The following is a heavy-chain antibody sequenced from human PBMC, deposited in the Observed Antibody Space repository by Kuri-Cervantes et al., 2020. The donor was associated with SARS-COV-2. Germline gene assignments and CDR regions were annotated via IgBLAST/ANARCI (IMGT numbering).Heavy chain of an antibody. CDR3: ARRAYGEQVDYYYMDV. CDR2: IHPGDSDI. D-gene: IGHD4-17*01. V-gene: IGHV5-51*01. CDR1: GYSFTSYW. J-gene: IGHJ6*03. Sequence: GESLKISCKGSGYSFTSYWIGWVRQMPGKGLEWMGIIHPGDSDIRYSPSFQGQVIISADKSISTAFLQWSSLKASDTAMYYCARRAYGEQVDYYYMDVWGKGTTVTVSS.